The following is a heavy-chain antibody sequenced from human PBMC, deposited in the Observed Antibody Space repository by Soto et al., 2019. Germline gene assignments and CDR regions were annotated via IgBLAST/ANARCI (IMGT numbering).Heavy chain of an antibody. V-gene: IGHV3-11*05. CDR2: ISSSSTYT. Sequence: QVQLVESGGGLVKPGGSLRLSCAASGFTFSDYYMSWIRQAPGKGLEWLSYISSSSTYTSYADSVKGRFIISRDNAKNTLSLHMNRLRAADASVYYWAREARGYSIRYVDSRGQGTLVTTSS. J-gene: IGHJ4*02. CDR1: GFTFSDYY. CDR3: AREARGYSIRYVDS. D-gene: IGHD3-3*02.